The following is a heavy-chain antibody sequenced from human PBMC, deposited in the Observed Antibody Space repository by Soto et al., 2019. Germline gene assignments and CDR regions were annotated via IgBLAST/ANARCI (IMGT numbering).Heavy chain of an antibody. CDR1: CYTFSHHG. CDR3: ARDPGAASFDF. D-gene: IGHD2-15*01. J-gene: IGHJ4*02. CDR2: INTSNDNK. V-gene: IGHV1-18*01. Sequence: GASVKVSCKASCYTFSHHGLTWVRQAPGEGLEWVGWINTSNDNKLYAQKLQGRLTLTTDTSTSTAYMDLTTLRSDDTAVYFCARDPGAASFDFWAQGTLVTVSS.